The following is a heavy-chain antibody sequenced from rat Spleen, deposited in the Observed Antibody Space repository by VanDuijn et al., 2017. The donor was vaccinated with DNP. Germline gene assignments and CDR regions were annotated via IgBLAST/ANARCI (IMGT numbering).Heavy chain of an antibody. CDR1: GFTFSNYY. D-gene: IGHD5-1*01. V-gene: IGHV5-25*01. CDR3: ARPQLTGSYYFDY. Sequence: EVRLVESGGGLVQPGRSLKLSCVASGFTFSNYYMAWVRQAPKKGLEWVATISTSGSRTYYPDSVKGRFTISRDNAKSSLYLQMNSLKSEDTATYYCARPQLTGSYYFDYWGQGVMVTVSS. CDR2: ISTSGSRT. J-gene: IGHJ2*01.